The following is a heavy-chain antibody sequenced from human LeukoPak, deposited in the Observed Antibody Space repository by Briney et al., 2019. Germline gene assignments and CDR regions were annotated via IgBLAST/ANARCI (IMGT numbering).Heavy chain of an antibody. D-gene: IGHD5-18*01. CDR2: IKTKTDGGTT. Sequence: PGGSLRLSCAASGFXFSNACMSWVRQAPGKGLEWVGHIKTKTDGGTTDYAAPVKGRFTISRDDSKNTLYLQMNSLKTEDTALYYCTTGTWIQLWLADYWGQGTLVTVSS. J-gene: IGHJ4*02. V-gene: IGHV3-15*01. CDR3: TTGTWIQLWLADY. CDR1: GFXFSNAC.